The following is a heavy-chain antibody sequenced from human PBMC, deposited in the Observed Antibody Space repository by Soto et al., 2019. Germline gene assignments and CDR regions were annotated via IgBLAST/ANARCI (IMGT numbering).Heavy chain of an antibody. Sequence: ASVKVSCKASGYTFTSYDINWVRQATGQGLEWMGRMNPNSGNAGYAQKFQGRVTMTRNTSISTAYMELSSLRSEDTAVYYCAGGGYSSSWYVFDYYMDVWGKGTTVTVSS. CDR1: GYTFTSYD. CDR2: MNPNSGNA. V-gene: IGHV1-8*01. J-gene: IGHJ6*03. CDR3: AGGGYSSSWYVFDYYMDV. D-gene: IGHD6-13*01.